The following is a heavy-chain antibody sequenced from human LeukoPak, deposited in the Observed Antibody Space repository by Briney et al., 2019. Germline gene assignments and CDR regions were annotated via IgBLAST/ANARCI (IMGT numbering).Heavy chain of an antibody. Sequence: SQTLSLTCAISGDSVSSNSAAWNWVRQSPSRGLEWLGMTYYRSKWYNDYAVSVKSRVNINPDTSKNQFSLQLNSVTPEDTAVYYCTRLLYGRFDPWGQGTLVTVSS. D-gene: IGHD2/OR15-2a*01. CDR1: GDSVSSNSAA. CDR3: TRLLYGRFDP. CDR2: TYYRSKWYN. J-gene: IGHJ5*02. V-gene: IGHV6-1*01.